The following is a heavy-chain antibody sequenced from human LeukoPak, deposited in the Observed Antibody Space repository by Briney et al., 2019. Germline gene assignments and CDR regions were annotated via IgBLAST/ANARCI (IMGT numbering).Heavy chain of an antibody. D-gene: IGHD4-17*01. V-gene: IGHV1-8*01. Sequence: ASXKVSCKASGYTFTSYDINWVRQATGQGLEWMGWMNPNSGNAGYAQKFQGRVTMTRNTSISTAYMELSSLRSEDTAVYYCARGRRLPNWFDPWGQGTLVTVSS. CDR1: GYTFTSYD. CDR3: ARGRRLPNWFDP. J-gene: IGHJ5*02. CDR2: MNPNSGNA.